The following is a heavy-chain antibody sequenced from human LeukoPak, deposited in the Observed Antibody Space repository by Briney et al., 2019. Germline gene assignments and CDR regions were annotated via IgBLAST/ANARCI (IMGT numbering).Heavy chain of an antibody. V-gene: IGHV5-51*01. J-gene: IGHJ4*02. D-gene: IGHD2-2*01. CDR1: GYTFTTYW. CDR3: ARQGGYCSSTNCYADY. Sequence: GESLKISCKGSGYTFTTYWIGWVRQMPGKGLEWMGIIYPGDSHTRYSPSFQGQVTISVDKSISTAYLQWSSLKASDTAMYYCARQGGYCSSTNCYADYWGQGTLVTVSS. CDR2: IYPGDSHT.